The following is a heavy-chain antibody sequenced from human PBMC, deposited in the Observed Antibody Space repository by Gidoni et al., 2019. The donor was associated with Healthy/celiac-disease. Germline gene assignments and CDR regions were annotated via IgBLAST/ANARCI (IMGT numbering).Heavy chain of an antibody. D-gene: IGHD6-19*01. CDR2: ISYDGSNK. CDR1: GFTFSSYG. J-gene: IGHJ4*02. V-gene: IGHV3-30*18. CDR3: AKDGPPLAVAGTPLDY. Sequence: QVQLVESGGGVVQPGRSLRLSCAASGFTFSSYGMHWVRQAPGKGLEWVAVISYDGSNKYYADSVKGRFTISRDNSKNTLYLQMNSLRAEDTAVYYCAKDGPPLAVAGTPLDYWGQGTLVTVSS.